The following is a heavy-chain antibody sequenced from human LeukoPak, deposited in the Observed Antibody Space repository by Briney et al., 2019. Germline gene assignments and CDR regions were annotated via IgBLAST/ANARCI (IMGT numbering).Heavy chain of an antibody. V-gene: IGHV1-46*02. J-gene: IGHJ4*02. CDR1: GDTFNIHY. CDR2: INRVDGIR. D-gene: IGHD4-17*01. Sequence: ASVKVSCKASGDTFNIHYFHWIRQAPGQGLEWMGIINRVDGIRGNAQTFQGRLMLTKDTSTSTAYMELSSLRSEDTAIYYCASEKNYGDKYFDSWGQGTVVTVSS. CDR3: ASEKNYGDKYFDS.